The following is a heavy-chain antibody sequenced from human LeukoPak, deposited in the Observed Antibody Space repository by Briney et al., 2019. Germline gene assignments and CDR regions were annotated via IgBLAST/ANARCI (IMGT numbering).Heavy chain of an antibody. CDR1: RFTFSSYS. D-gene: IGHD3-10*01. V-gene: IGHV3-48*01. CDR2: ITGSGTII. CDR3: ARGITELDY. J-gene: IGHJ4*02. Sequence: GGSLRLSCAASRFTFSSYSMNWVRQAPGKGLEWVSFITGSGTIIYYADSVKGRFTISRDNAKNSVFLQMNSLRAEDTAVYYCARGITELDYWGQGTLVTVSS.